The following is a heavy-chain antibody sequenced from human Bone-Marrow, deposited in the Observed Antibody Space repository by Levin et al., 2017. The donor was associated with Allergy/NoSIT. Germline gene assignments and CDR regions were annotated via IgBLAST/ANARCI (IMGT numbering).Heavy chain of an antibody. CDR1: GFTFGDYA. J-gene: IGHJ5*02. Sequence: PGESLKISCAASGFTFGDYAMHWVRQAPGKGLEWVSGISWNSGSKGFAGFVKGRFTISRDNAKNSLYLQMNSLTVEDTALYYCAKDISLDFWSASDRSNWFDPWGQGTQVTVSS. CDR3: AKDISLDFWSASDRSNWFDP. V-gene: IGHV3-9*01. D-gene: IGHD3-3*01. CDR2: ISWNSGSK.